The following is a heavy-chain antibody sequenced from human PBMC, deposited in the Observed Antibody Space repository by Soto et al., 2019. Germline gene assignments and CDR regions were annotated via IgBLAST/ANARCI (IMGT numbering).Heavy chain of an antibody. J-gene: IGHJ4*02. CDR3: AREGYSGSYSSGTLGY. Sequence: PGGSLRLSCAASGFTFSSYAMSWVRQAPGKGLEWVSVIYSGGSTYYADSVKGRFTISRDNSKNTLYLQMNSLRAEDTAVYYCAREGYSGSYSSGTLGYWGQGTLVTVSS. V-gene: IGHV3-53*01. CDR1: GFTFSSYA. CDR2: IYSGGST. D-gene: IGHD1-26*01.